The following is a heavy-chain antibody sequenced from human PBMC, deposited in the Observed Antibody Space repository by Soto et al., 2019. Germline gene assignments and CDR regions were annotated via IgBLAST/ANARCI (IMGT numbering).Heavy chain of an antibody. CDR1: GGTFSSYA. Sequence: ASVKVSCKASGGTFSSYAISWVRQAPEQGLEWMGGIIPIFGTANYAQKFQGRVTITADESTSTAYMELSSLRSEDTAVYYCAGGRLRYFDWPYWGQGTLVTVSS. CDR3: AGGRLRYFDWPY. J-gene: IGHJ4*02. V-gene: IGHV1-69*13. CDR2: IIPIFGTA. D-gene: IGHD3-9*01.